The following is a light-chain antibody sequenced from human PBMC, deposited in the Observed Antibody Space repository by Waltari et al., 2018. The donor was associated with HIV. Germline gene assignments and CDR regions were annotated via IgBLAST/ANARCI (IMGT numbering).Light chain of an antibody. CDR3: QVWDSVSGHVV. J-gene: IGLJ3*02. CDR2: YDK. V-gene: IGLV3-21*04. CDR1: YVGSQS. Sequence: SYVLTQPPSVSVAPGKTATISCGGLYVGSQSVHWYQKKPGQAPVVVIYYDKDWPSGSPEGFSGSKSGGTATLTISRVEAGDEADDFWQVWDSVSGHVVFGGGTKLTVL.